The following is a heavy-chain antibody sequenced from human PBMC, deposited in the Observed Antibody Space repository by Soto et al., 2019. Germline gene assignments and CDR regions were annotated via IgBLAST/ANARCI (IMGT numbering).Heavy chain of an antibody. D-gene: IGHD3-10*02. V-gene: IGHV3-21*01. CDR2: ISSSSSYI. Sequence: GGPLRLSFEASGFTFSSYSLNWVRQAPLNVLEWVSSISSSSSYIYYADSLKGRFTIFRDNAKNSLYLQMNSLRAEGTAVYYCARDMSLPPGEDYYYYAMDVWGQGTTVPVSS. CDR1: GFTFSSYS. CDR3: ARDMSLPPGEDYYYYAMDV. J-gene: IGHJ6*01.